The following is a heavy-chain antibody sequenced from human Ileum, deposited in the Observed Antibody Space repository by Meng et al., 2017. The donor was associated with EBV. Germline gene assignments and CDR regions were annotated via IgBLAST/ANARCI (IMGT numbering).Heavy chain of an antibody. J-gene: IGHJ5*02. V-gene: IGHV4-34*01. CDR3: ARYGTCGANSFYCFDP. CDR1: GGSFSSYY. CDR2: ISHTGTT. Sequence: QVQLQQRSAGLLKPSGPLSLTCGVYGGSFSSYYWTWIRQPPGKGLEWIGEISHTGTTKYNPSLKNRVTISLDTSNNQFSLNLNSVTAADTALYYCARYGTCGANSFYCFDPWGQGTLVTVSS. D-gene: IGHD4-23*01.